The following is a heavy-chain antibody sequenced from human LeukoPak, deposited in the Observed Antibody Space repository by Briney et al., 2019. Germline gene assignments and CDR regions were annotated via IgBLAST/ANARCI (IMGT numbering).Heavy chain of an antibody. V-gene: IGHV5-51*01. Sequence: KVSCKASGGTFSSYAISWVRQAPGQGLEWMGTIYPDDSETRYSPSSQGQVTISADKSISTAYLQWSTLEASDTATYYCARPSSGTYYGMDVWGQGTTVTVSS. CDR3: ARPSSGTYYGMDV. J-gene: IGHJ6*02. CDR2: IYPDDSET. CDR1: GGTFSSYA. D-gene: IGHD1-26*01.